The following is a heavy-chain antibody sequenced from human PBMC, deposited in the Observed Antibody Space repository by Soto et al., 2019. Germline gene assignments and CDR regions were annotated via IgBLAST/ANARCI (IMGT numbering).Heavy chain of an antibody. J-gene: IGHJ4*02. CDR1: GFTFDDYA. V-gene: IGHV3-9*01. CDR3: AKDSMGRRWYYFDY. Sequence: GGSLRLSCAASGFTFDDYAMHWVRQAPGKGLEWVSGIRWNSGSIGYADSVKGRFTISRDNAKNSLYLQMNSLRAEDTALYYCAKDSMGRRWYYFDYWGQVTLVTVSS. CDR2: IRWNSGSI. D-gene: IGHD2-15*01.